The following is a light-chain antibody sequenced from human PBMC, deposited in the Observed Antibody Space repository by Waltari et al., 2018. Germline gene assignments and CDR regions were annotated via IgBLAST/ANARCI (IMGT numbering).Light chain of an antibody. Sequence: DIVMTQSPLSLPVTPGEPASISFRSSQSLLYSNVYTYLDWYLQKPGQSPQLLIYLVSNRASGVADRFSGSGSGTDFTLKISRVEAEDVGVYYCMQALEAPRTFGQGTKLESK. CDR3: MQALEAPRT. CDR1: QSLLYSNVYTY. CDR2: LVS. V-gene: IGKV2-28*01. J-gene: IGKJ2*01.